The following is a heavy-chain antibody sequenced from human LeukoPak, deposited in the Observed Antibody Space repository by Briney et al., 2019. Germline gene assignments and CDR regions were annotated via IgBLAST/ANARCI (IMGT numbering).Heavy chain of an antibody. J-gene: IGHJ4*02. CDR3: ARDPGVLTPYYFDD. Sequence: GGSLRLSCAASGFTFSTYSMNWVRQAPGKGLEWVSSITGSSYIDYADSLKGRFTISRDNAKNSLYLQINSLRAEDSAVYYCARDPGVLTPYYFDDWGQGTLVTVSS. CDR2: ITGSSYI. V-gene: IGHV3-21*01. D-gene: IGHD3-3*01. CDR1: GFTFSTYS.